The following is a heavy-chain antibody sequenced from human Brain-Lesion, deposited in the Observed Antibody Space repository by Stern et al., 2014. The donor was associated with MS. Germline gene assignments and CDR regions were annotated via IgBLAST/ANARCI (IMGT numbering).Heavy chain of an antibody. CDR1: GYTFTSYA. CDR2: ISTYNGNT. V-gene: IGHV1-18*01. J-gene: IGHJ4*02. Sequence: VQLVESGAEVKKPGASVKVSCKPSGYTFTSYAITWVRQAPGQGLEWMGWISTYNGNTNYVQKLQGRVTLTTEQSTSTAYMELRSLRSDDTAVYYCARGHTSGYYNFDYWGQGTLVTVS. D-gene: IGHD3-22*01. CDR3: ARGHTSGYYNFDY.